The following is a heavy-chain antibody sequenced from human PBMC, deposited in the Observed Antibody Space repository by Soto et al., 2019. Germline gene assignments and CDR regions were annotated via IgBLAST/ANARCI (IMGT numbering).Heavy chain of an antibody. D-gene: IGHD3-22*01. CDR1: GFTFSGYS. Sequence: PGGSLRLSCAASGFTFSGYSMNWVRQAPGKGLEWVSYISSSSSTIYYADSVKGRFTISRDNAKNSLYLQMNSLRDEDTAVYYCASQPRGYYDSSGYYPPIDYWGQGTLVTVSS. V-gene: IGHV3-48*02. J-gene: IGHJ4*02. CDR3: ASQPRGYYDSSGYYPPIDY. CDR2: ISSSSSTI.